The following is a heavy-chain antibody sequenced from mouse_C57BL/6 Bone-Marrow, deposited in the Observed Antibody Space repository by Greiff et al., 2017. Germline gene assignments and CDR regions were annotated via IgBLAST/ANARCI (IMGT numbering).Heavy chain of an antibody. CDR3: TARLQEYYAVDY. CDR1: GFNIKDDY. D-gene: IGHD2-2*01. J-gene: IGHJ4*01. CDR2: IDPENGDT. V-gene: IGHV14-4*01. Sequence: EVHLKQSGAELVRPGASVKLSCTASGFNIKDDYMHWVKQRPEQGLEWIGWIDPENGDTEYATQFQGKATITADTSSNTAYLQLSSLTSEDTAVYDCTARLQEYYAVDYWGQGTSVTVSA.